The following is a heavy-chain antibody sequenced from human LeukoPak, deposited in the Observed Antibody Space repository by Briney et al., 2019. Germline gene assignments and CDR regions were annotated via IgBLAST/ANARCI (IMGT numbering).Heavy chain of an antibody. J-gene: IGHJ4*02. Sequence: GESLKISCKGSGYSFASYWISWVRQMPGKGLEWMGRIDPSDSYTNYSPSFEGHVTISADKSISTAYLQWSSLKASDIATYYCARHYGAAGDFDYWGQGTLVTVSS. D-gene: IGHD6-13*01. V-gene: IGHV5-10-1*01. CDR2: IDPSDSYT. CDR1: GYSFASYW. CDR3: ARHYGAAGDFDY.